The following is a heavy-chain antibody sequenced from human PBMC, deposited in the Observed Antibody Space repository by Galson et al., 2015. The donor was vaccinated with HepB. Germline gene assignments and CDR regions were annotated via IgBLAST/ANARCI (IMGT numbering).Heavy chain of an antibody. J-gene: IGHJ4*02. CDR1: GFTFSSYS. CDR3: ARGSGSYYANPFDY. Sequence: SLRLSCAASGFTFSSYSMNWVRQAPGKGLEWVSYISSSSSTIYCADSVKGRFTISRDNAKNSLYPQMNSLRAEDTAVYYCARGSGSYYANPFDYWGQGTLVTVSS. CDR2: ISSSSSTI. V-gene: IGHV3-48*04. D-gene: IGHD1-26*01.